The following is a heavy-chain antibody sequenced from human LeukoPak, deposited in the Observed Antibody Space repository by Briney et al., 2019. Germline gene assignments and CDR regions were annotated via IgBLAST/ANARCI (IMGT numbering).Heavy chain of an antibody. CDR2: IATASDT. V-gene: IGHV3-13*01. D-gene: IGHD1-1*01. CDR1: GFSFSSFD. CDR3: ARGPPRGKYYYVDV. J-gene: IGHJ6*03. Sequence: GSLLLSYAASGFSFSSFDMHWVRPPTGQGLEWVSTIATASDTYYPGSVEGRFTLSRDNAKNSLYLQMNSLTAGDTAVYYSARGPPRGKYYYVDVWGKGTTVTVSS.